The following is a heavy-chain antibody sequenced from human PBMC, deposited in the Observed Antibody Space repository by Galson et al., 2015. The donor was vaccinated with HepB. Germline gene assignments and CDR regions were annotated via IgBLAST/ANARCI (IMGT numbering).Heavy chain of an antibody. CDR3: AGGYCSSTSCYRGYYYYGMDV. CDR1: GGTFSSYA. Sequence: SVKVSCKASGGTFSSYAISWVRQAPGQGLEWMGGIIPIFGTANYAQKFQGRVTITADESTSTAYMELSSLRSEDTAVYYCAGGYCSSTSCYRGYYYYGMDVWGQGTTVTVSS. CDR2: IIPIFGTA. V-gene: IGHV1-69*13. D-gene: IGHD2-2*01. J-gene: IGHJ6*02.